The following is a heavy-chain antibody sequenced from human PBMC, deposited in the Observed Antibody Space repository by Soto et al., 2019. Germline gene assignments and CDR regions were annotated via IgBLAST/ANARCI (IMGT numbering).Heavy chain of an antibody. D-gene: IGHD3-10*01. CDR3: ARDSRSGFCAAGGYFDY. CDR2: SGNKPNSYIT. Sequence: EVQLVESGGRLVQPGGSLRLSCAVSGFIFSDHYMDWVPQAPGKVLEWVGRSGNKPNSYITEYAASVKDRFTISRDDSKTSLNMRMDSVKTENTAVYYCARDSRSGFCAAGGYFDYWGQGTMVTIS. CDR1: GFIFSDHY. V-gene: IGHV3-72*01. J-gene: IGHJ4*02.